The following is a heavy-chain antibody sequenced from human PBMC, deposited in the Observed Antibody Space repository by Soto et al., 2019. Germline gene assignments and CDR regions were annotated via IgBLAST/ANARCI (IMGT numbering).Heavy chain of an antibody. CDR1: GFTFSRYG. J-gene: IGHJ6*02. CDR3: ARASEGGMDV. V-gene: IGHV3-21*01. Sequence: GGSLRLSCAASGFTFSRYGMNWVRQAPGKGLEWVSSISSSTSYVYYADSVKGRFSVSRDNAKKILYLEMYALRTEDTAVYYCARASEGGMDVWGQGTTVTVSS. CDR2: ISSSTSYV.